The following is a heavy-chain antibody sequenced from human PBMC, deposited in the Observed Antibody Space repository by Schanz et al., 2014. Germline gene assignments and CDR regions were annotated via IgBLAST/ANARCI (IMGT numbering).Heavy chain of an antibody. CDR2: ISGSGGST. Sequence: EVQLVESGGGVVRPGGSLRLSCAASGFSFSSYAMGWVRQARGKGLEWVSAISGSGGSTYYADSVKGRFTISGDSSKYTVYLQMNSLRADDTAVYYCAKGPYYYYYMDVWGNGTTVTVSS. J-gene: IGHJ6*03. CDR3: AKGPYYYYYMDV. CDR1: GFSFSSYA. V-gene: IGHV3-23*04.